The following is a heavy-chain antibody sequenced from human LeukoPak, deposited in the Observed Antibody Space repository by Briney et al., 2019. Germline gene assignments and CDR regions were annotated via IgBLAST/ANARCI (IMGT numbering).Heavy chain of an antibody. CDR2: IIPIFGSA. CDR3: ARAYCSGTSCQPFDY. D-gene: IGHD2-2*01. Sequence: SVKVSCKASGGTFSSYAISWVRQAPGQGLEWMGGIIPIFGSANYAQKFQGRVTITTDESTSTAYMELSSLRSEDTAVYYCARAYCSGTSCQPFDYWGQGTLVTVSS. J-gene: IGHJ4*02. V-gene: IGHV1-69*05. CDR1: GGTFSSYA.